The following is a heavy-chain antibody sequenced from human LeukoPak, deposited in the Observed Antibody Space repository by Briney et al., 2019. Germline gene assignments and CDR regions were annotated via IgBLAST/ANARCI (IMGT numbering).Heavy chain of an antibody. D-gene: IGHD2-15*01. Sequence: TGGSLRLSCAASGFSFDDCAMHWVRQGPGKGLEWVSLITWDGVSKYYADSVKGRFTISRDNSKNSLYLQMNSLRPEDTALYYCAKDCSGGWYEAWGQGTLVTVSS. J-gene: IGHJ5*02. CDR3: AKDCSGGWYEA. CDR1: GFSFDDCA. CDR2: ITWDGVSK. V-gene: IGHV3-43D*04.